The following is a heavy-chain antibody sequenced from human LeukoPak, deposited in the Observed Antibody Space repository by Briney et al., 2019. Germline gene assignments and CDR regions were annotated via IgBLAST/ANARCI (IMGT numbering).Heavy chain of an antibody. CDR2: ISGSGGST. CDR3: AKALYYDSSGYTPPYYYYGMDV. D-gene: IGHD3-22*01. V-gene: IGHV3-23*01. CDR1: GFTFSSYA. J-gene: IGHJ6*02. Sequence: GGSLRLSCAASGFTFSSYAMSWVRQAPGKGLEWVSAISGSGGSTYYADSVKGRFTISSDNSKNTLYLQMNSLRAEDTAVYYCAKALYYDSSGYTPPYYYYGMDVWGQGTTVTVSS.